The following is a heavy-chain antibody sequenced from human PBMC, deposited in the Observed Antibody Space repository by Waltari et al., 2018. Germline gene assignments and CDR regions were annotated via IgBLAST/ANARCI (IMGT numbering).Heavy chain of an antibody. CDR1: GYSFTSYW. Sequence: EVQLVQSGAEVKKPGESLKISCKGSGYSFTSYWIGWVRQMPGKGLEWMGIIYPGDSDTRYSPSFQGQVTISADKSISTAYLQWSSLKASDTAMYYCARVVVAAIVEAYYFDYWGQGTLVTVSS. D-gene: IGHD2-15*01. CDR2: IYPGDSDT. CDR3: ARVVVAAIVEAYYFDY. J-gene: IGHJ4*02. V-gene: IGHV5-51*01.